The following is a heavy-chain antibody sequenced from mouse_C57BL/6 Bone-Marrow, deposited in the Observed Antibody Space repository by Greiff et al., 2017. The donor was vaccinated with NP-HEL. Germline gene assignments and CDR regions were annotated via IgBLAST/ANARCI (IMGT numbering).Heavy chain of an antibody. Sequence: VQLKESGGGLVKPGGSLKLSCAASGFTFSSYAMSWVRQTPEKRLEWVATISDGGSYTYYPDNVKGRFTISRDNAKNNLYLQMSHLKSEDTAMYYCARAPIYYYGFFDYWGQGTTLTVSS. D-gene: IGHD1-1*01. CDR3: ARAPIYYYGFFDY. V-gene: IGHV5-4*01. CDR2: ISDGGSYT. J-gene: IGHJ2*01. CDR1: GFTFSSYA.